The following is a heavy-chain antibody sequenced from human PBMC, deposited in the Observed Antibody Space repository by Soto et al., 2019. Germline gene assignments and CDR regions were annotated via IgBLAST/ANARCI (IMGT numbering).Heavy chain of an antibody. Sequence: GASVKVSCKASGYTFTSYAMHWVRQAPRQRLERMGWINAGNGNTKYSQKFQGRVTITRDTSASTAYMELSSLRSEDTAVYYCNSYSSGATDAFDIWGQGTMLTVSS. CDR3: NSYSSGATDAFDI. J-gene: IGHJ3*02. CDR2: INAGNGNT. D-gene: IGHD6-19*01. CDR1: GYTFTSYA. V-gene: IGHV1-3*01.